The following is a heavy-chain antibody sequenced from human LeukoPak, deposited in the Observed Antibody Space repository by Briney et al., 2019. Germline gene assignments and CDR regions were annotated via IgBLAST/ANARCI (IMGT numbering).Heavy chain of an antibody. Sequence: PGGSLRLSCAASGFTFSTYDMHWVRQATGRGLEWVSTIGTAGDTFYPGSVKGRFTISRENAKNSLYLQMNSLRAGDTAIYYCTGGFYCSDHSCYVNGEFDYWGQGTLVTVFS. D-gene: IGHD2-2*01. CDR3: TGGFYCSDHSCYVNGEFDY. J-gene: IGHJ4*02. CDR2: IGTAGDT. CDR1: GFTFSTYD. V-gene: IGHV3-13*04.